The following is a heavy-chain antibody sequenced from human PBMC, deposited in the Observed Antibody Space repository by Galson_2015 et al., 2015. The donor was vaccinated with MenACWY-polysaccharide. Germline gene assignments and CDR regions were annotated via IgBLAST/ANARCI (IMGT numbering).Heavy chain of an antibody. V-gene: IGHV4-34*01. CDR1: GGSFSGYY. D-gene: IGHD1-26*01. Sequence: SETLSLTCTVYGGSFSGYYWSWIRQPPGKGLEWLATIHPSGETYYKPSLRSRVTIFVDMSSNQFSLKVSYVTAADTAVYYCVRGMEDSGRYNFDYWAGEPWSPSPQ. CDR2: IHPSGET. J-gene: IGHJ4*02. CDR3: VRGMEDSGRYNFDY.